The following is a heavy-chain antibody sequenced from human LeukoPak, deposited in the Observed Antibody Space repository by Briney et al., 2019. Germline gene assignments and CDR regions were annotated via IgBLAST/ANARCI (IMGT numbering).Heavy chain of an antibody. CDR1: GGSISSYY. D-gene: IGHD3-22*01. V-gene: IGHV4-4*07. CDR2: IYTSGST. CDR3: ARDYSYYYDSSGYSGDY. J-gene: IGHJ4*02. Sequence: SETLSLTCTVSGGSISSYYWSWIRQPAGKGLEWTGRIYTSGSTNYNPSLKSRVTISVDKSKNQFSLKLSSVTAADTAVYYCARDYSYYYDSSGYSGDYWGQGTLVTVSS.